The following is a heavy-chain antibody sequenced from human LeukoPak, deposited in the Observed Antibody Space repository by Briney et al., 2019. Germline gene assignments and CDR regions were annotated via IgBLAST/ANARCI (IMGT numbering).Heavy chain of an antibody. Sequence: SETLSLTCTVSGGSISSYYWSWIRQPAGKGLDWIGEINHSGSTNYNPSLKSRVTISVDTSKNQFSLKLSSVTAADTAVYYCARQRSYTYYYGSGSYFDPWGQGTLVTVSS. J-gene: IGHJ5*02. CDR2: INHSGST. V-gene: IGHV4-34*01. CDR1: GGSISSYY. CDR3: ARQRSYTYYYGSGSYFDP. D-gene: IGHD3-10*01.